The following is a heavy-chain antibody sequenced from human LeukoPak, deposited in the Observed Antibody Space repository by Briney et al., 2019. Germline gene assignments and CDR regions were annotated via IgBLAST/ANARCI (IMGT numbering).Heavy chain of an antibody. V-gene: IGHV3-30*18. Sequence: GGSLRLSCAASGFTFSNYGMHWVRQAPGKGLEWVAVISYDGSNKYYADPVKGRFTISRDNSKNTLYLQMNSLRAEDTAVYYCAKFGNYDSSGYHDYWGQGTLVTVSS. CDR2: ISYDGSNK. D-gene: IGHD3-22*01. CDR3: AKFGNYDSSGYHDY. J-gene: IGHJ4*02. CDR1: GFTFSNYG.